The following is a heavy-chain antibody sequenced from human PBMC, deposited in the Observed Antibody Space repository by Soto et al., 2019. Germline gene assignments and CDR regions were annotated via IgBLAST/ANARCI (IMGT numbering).Heavy chain of an antibody. Sequence: EVQLVESGGGLVKPGGSLRLSCAASGFTFSSYSMNWVRQAPRKGLEWVSSISSSSSYIYYADSVKGRFTISRDNAKNSLYLQMNSLRAEDTAVYYCARDPLQEAGSYYMDVWGKGTTVTVSS. CDR1: GFTFSSYS. J-gene: IGHJ6*03. CDR2: ISSSSSYI. CDR3: ARDPLQEAGSYYMDV. D-gene: IGHD6-13*01. V-gene: IGHV3-21*01.